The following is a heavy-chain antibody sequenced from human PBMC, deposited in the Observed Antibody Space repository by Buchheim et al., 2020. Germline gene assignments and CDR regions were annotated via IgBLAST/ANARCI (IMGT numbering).Heavy chain of an antibody. D-gene: IGHD6-6*01. CDR1: GFTFSSYE. CDR2: ISSSGSTI. Sequence: EVQLVESGGGSVQPGGSLRLSCAASGFTFSSYEMNWVRQAPGKGLEWVSYISSSGSTIYYADSVKGRFTISRDNAKNSLYLQMNSLRAEDTAVYYCARNSLAARPVYFDYWGQGTL. V-gene: IGHV3-48*03. J-gene: IGHJ4*02. CDR3: ARNSLAARPVYFDY.